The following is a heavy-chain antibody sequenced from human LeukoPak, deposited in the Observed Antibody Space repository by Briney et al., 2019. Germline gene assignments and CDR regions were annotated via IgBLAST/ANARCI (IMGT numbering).Heavy chain of an antibody. J-gene: IGHJ6*02. Sequence: AGGSLRLSCAASGFTVSSNYMSWVCQAPGKGLEWVSYISSSSSTIYYADSVKGRFTISRDNAKNSLYLQMNSLRDEDTAVYYCARYCSGGSCYQYYYGMDVWGQGTTVTVSS. CDR2: ISSSSSTI. CDR3: ARYCSGGSCYQYYYGMDV. CDR1: GFTVSSNY. V-gene: IGHV3-48*02. D-gene: IGHD2-15*01.